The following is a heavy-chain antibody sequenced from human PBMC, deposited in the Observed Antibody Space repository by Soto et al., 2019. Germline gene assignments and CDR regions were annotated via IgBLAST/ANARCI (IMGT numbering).Heavy chain of an antibody. Sequence: QVPLQESGPGLVMPSQTLSLTCAVSGGSIDDINSYWTWLRQSPRRSPEWIGYIHNTGNTFYSPSLKRRLDISIDRSKSQFYLKLSAVTAADTAFYYCARSTYGEGYPHFFADWGQGTLVTVSS. J-gene: IGHJ4*02. CDR1: GGSIDDINSY. V-gene: IGHV4-30-4*01. CDR3: ARSTYGEGYPHFFAD. D-gene: IGHD3-16*02. CDR2: IHNTGNT.